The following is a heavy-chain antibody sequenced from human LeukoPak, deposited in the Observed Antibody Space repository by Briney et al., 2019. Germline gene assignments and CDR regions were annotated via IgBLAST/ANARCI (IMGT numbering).Heavy chain of an antibody. J-gene: IGHJ4*02. V-gene: IGHV3-15*01. D-gene: IGHD6-19*01. Sequence: GESLRLSCAASGFTFSNAWMSWVRQAPGKGLEWVGRIKSKTDGGTTDYAAPVKGRFTISRDDSKNTLYLQMNSLKTEDTAVYYCTSQYSSGWNRYLDYWGQGTLVTVSS. CDR2: IKSKTDGGTT. CDR1: GFTFSNAW. CDR3: TSQYSSGWNRYLDY.